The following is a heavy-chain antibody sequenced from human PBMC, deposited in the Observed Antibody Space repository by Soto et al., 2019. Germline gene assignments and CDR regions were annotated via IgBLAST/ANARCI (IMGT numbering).Heavy chain of an antibody. Sequence: KPSETLSLTCTLSGGSISGYYWSWIRQPPGKGLEWIGYVYYSGSTKYNPSLESRVTISVDMSNNQFSLMLTSVTAADKAVYYCAKYRRTDAEGYRLDFWGQGTLVTVSS. CDR3: AKYRRTDAEGYRLDF. D-gene: IGHD5-12*01. CDR2: VYYSGST. CDR1: GGSISGYY. V-gene: IGHV4-59*01. J-gene: IGHJ4*02.